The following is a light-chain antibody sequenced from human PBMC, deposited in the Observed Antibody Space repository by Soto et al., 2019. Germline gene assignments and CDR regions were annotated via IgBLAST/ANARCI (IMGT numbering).Light chain of an antibody. J-gene: IGKJ1*01. CDR3: QQYGSLSWT. CDR2: DAS. Sequence: EIVLTQSPATLSLSPGERATLSCRASQSLGSLLAWYQQKPGQAPRLLIYDASERATGIPARISGSGSGTDFTLTISSLEPEDFAVYHCQQYGSLSWTFGQGTKVEIK. CDR1: QSLGSL. V-gene: IGKV3-11*01.